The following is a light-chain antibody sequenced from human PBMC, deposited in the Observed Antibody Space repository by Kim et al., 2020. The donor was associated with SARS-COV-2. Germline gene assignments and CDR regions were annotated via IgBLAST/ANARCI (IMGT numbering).Light chain of an antibody. CDR1: SGHSSYA. CDR2: VNRDGSH. CDR3: QTWDTGIRV. V-gene: IGLV4-69*01. Sequence: QLVLTQSPSASASLGASVQLTCILSSGHSSYAIAWHQQQPGKGPRFLMKVNRDGSHVKGDGIPDRFSGSTSGAERYITISSLHPEDEADYYCQTWDTGIRVFGGGTQLTVL. J-gene: IGLJ3*02.